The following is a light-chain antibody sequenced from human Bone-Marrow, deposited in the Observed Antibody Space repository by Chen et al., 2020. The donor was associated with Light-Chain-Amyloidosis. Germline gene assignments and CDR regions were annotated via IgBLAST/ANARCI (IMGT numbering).Light chain of an antibody. V-gene: IGKV3D-20*01. CDR1: QTVDSSY. Sequence: EIVLTQSPATLSLSPGERATLSCGASQTVDSSYLAWYQQKPGLAPRLLIYDASYMATGIPDRFSGSGSGTDFTLTISRLEPEDFAVYYCQQYGTSPWTFGQGTNVEI. CDR2: DAS. CDR3: QQYGTSPWT. J-gene: IGKJ1*01.